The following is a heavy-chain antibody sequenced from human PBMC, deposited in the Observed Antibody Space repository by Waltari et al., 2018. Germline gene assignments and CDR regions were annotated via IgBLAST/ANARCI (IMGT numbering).Heavy chain of an antibody. J-gene: IGHJ5*02. D-gene: IGHD4-17*01. CDR2: ISGSGGST. CDR3: ARRLRRREWFDP. CDR1: GFTFSSYA. Sequence: EVQLVESGGGLVQPGGSLRLSCAASGFTFSSYAMSWVRQAPGKGLEWVSAISGSGGSTYYADSVKGRFTISRDNSKNTLYLQMNSLRSEDTAVYYCARRLRRREWFDPWGQGTLVTVSS. V-gene: IGHV3-23*04.